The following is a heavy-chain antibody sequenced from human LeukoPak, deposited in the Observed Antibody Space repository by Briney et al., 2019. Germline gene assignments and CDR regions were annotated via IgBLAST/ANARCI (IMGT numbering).Heavy chain of an antibody. D-gene: IGHD3-22*01. CDR2: ISGDGTIK. CDR3: ARVMYYYHSSGSIAVYYFDY. V-gene: IGHV3-74*03. Sequence: GGSLRLSCEPSGFPFSSYWMLWVRQAPAKWLVWVARISGDGTIKTYADSVKGRFTISRDNAKNTLYLQMNSLRAEDTAVYYCARVMYYYHSSGSIAVYYFDYWGQGTLVTVSS. CDR1: GFPFSSYW. J-gene: IGHJ4*02.